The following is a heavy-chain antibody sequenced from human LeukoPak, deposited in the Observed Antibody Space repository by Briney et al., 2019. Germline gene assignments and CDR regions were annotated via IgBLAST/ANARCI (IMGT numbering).Heavy chain of an antibody. V-gene: IGHV1-2*02. CDR1: GYTFTGYY. Sequence: GASVKVSCKASGYTFTGYYMHWVRQAPGQGLEWMGWINPNSGGTNYAQKFQGRVTMTRDTSISTAYMELSRLRSDDTAVYYCARGSLDNYDFWSGYYTGWFDPWGQGTLVTVSS. D-gene: IGHD3-3*01. CDR2: INPNSGGT. J-gene: IGHJ5*02. CDR3: ARGSLDNYDFWSGYYTGWFDP.